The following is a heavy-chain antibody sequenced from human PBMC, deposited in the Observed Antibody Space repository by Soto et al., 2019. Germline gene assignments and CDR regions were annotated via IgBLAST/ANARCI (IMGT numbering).Heavy chain of an antibody. CDR1: GGSISSYY. J-gene: IGHJ4*02. CDR2: IYTSGST. D-gene: IGHD2-15*01. V-gene: IGHV4-4*07. Sequence: PSETLSLTCTVSGGSISSYYWSWIRQPAGKGLEWIGRIYTSGSTNYNPSLKSRVTMSVDTSKNQFSLKLSSVTAADMAVYYCARDVVVVAAGVYYFDYWGQGTLVTVSS. CDR3: ARDVVVVAAGVYYFDY.